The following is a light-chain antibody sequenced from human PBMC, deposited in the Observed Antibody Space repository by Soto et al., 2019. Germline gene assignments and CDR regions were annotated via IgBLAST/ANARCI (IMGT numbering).Light chain of an antibody. CDR3: QQYYSYPRT. V-gene: IGKV1-5*01. CDR1: QSISSW. Sequence: DIQMTQSPSTLSASVGDRVTITCRSSQSISSWLAWYQQKPGKAPKLLIYDASNLQSGVSSRFSGSGSGTDFTLTISCLQSEDFATYYCQQYYSYPRTFGQGTKVDI. J-gene: IGKJ1*01. CDR2: DAS.